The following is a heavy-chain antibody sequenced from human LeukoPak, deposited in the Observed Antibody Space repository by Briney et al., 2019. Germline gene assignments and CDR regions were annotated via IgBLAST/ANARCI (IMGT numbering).Heavy chain of an antibody. CDR3: ARSENIAVTGPDY. V-gene: IGHV1-2*02. J-gene: IGHJ4*02. CDR1: GYTFIAYY. Sequence: ASVKVSCKASGYTFIAYYIHWVRQAPGQGLGRMGWINPKSGGTNYAQKFQGRVTMTRDTSISTAYVELRRLRSDDTAVYYCARSENIAVTGPDYWGQGTLVTVSS. D-gene: IGHD3-9*01. CDR2: INPKSGGT.